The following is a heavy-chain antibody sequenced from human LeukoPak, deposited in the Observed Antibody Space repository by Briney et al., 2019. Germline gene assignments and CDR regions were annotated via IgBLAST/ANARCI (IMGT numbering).Heavy chain of an antibody. CDR2: ISSSGRTI. V-gene: IGHV3-48*03. CDR3: ARDYCSSTGCYDYYFDS. J-gene: IGHJ4*02. Sequence: QAGGSLRLSCAVSGFTFSSYEMNWVRQAPGKGLEWVSYISSSGRTIYNADSVKGRFTISRDNAKNSLYLQMNSLRAEDTAVYYCARDYCSSTGCYDYYFDSWGQGTLVTVSS. CDR1: GFTFSSYE. D-gene: IGHD2-2*01.